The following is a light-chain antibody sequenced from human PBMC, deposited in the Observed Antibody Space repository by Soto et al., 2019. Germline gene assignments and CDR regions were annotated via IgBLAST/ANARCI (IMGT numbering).Light chain of an antibody. V-gene: IGKV3-11*01. Sequence: EMVFTQSPGTLALSPGGTATLSCRARQSVSSNLAWYQQKPGQAPPPLIHGASTTAPGIPATIRGSGSGTEFNLTISSLEPEAFAVYYCQQRRNWPPTGTFGQGTKVDIK. CDR2: GAS. CDR3: QQRRNWPPTGT. CDR1: QSVSSN. J-gene: IGKJ1*01.